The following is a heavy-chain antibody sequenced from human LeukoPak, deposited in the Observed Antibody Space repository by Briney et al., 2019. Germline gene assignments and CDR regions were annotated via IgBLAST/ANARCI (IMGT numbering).Heavy chain of an antibody. Sequence: SQTLSLTCSVSGGSISSGSYYWSWIRQHPGKGLEWIGYIYYSGSTYYNPSLKSRVTISVDTSKNQFSLKLNSVTTADTAVYYCARLYDSFRAFDIWGQGTIITVSS. V-gene: IGHV4-31*03. CDR1: GGSISSGSYY. D-gene: IGHD2-8*01. J-gene: IGHJ3*02. CDR2: IYYSGST. CDR3: ARLYDSFRAFDI.